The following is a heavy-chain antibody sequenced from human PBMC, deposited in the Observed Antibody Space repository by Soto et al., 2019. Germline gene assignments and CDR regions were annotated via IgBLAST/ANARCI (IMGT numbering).Heavy chain of an antibody. CDR2: MNPNSGNT. J-gene: IGHJ5*02. CDR3: ARGIKYGAYSRWFDP. V-gene: IGHV1-8*01. Sequence: QVQLVQSGAEVKKPGASVKVSCKASGYTFTSYDINWVRQATGKGLEYLGWMNPNSGNTPYVQKFQGRVTMTWDTSRATAYMELSSRRSEDTAVYFCARGIKYGAYSRWFDPWGQGTLVTVSS. CDR1: GYTFTSYD. D-gene: IGHD4-17*01.